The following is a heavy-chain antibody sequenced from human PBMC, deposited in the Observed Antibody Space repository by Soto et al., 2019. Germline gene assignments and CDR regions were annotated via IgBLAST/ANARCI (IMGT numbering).Heavy chain of an antibody. CDR1: GFTFRNYA. V-gene: IGHV3-30-3*01. J-gene: IGHJ6*02. Sequence: QVQLVESGGGVVQPGRSLRLSCAASGFTFRNYAMHWVRQAPGKGLECVAVISYDGGNKFYRDYVKGRFTISRDNSKNTLYLQINSLRYEDTAVYYCASGDREYIAVVIGVRPGEYGVDVWGQGTTVTVSS. D-gene: IGHD2-15*01. CDR2: ISYDGGNK. CDR3: ASGDREYIAVVIGVRPGEYGVDV.